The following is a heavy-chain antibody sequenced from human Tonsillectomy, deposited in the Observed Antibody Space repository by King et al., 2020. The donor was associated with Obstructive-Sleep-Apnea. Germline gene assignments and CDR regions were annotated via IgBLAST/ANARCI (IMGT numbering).Heavy chain of an antibody. J-gene: IGHJ6*02. Sequence: HVQLVQSGAEVKKPGASVKVSCKASGYIFTGYYMHWVRQAPGQGLEWMGWINPNSGDTNYAQKFQGWVTMTRDTSLSTAYMELSRLRSDDTAVYYCARDRTADYYYNGMSVWGQGTTVTVSS. D-gene: IGHD1-1*01. CDR2: INPNSGDT. CDR3: ARDRTADYYYNGMSV. V-gene: IGHV1-2*04. CDR1: GYIFTGYY.